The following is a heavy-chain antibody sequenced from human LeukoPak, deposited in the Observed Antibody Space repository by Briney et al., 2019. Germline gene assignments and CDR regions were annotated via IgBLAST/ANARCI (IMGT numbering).Heavy chain of an antibody. Sequence: SETLSLTCTVSGGSISSSSYYWGWIRQPPGKGLEWIGSIYYSGSTYYNPSLKSRVTISVDTSKNQFSLKLSSVTAADTAVYYCASLIYGYDSSGYYRQRGNDYWGQGTLVTVSS. V-gene: IGHV4-39*01. J-gene: IGHJ4*02. CDR2: IYYSGST. CDR3: ASLIYGYDSSGYYRQRGNDY. CDR1: GGSISSSSYY. D-gene: IGHD3-22*01.